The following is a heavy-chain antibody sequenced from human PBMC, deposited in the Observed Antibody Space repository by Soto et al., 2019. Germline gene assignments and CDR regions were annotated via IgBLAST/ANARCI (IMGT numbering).Heavy chain of an antibody. CDR1: GYTFTSYG. Sequence: ASVKVSCKASGYTFTSYGISWVRQAPGQGLEWMGWISAYNGNTNYAQKLQGRVTMTTDTSTSTAYMELRSLRSDDTAVYYCARWGGDYGDYAIKAFDIWGQGTMVTVSS. V-gene: IGHV1-18*01. D-gene: IGHD4-17*01. CDR2: ISAYNGNT. CDR3: ARWGGDYGDYAIKAFDI. J-gene: IGHJ3*02.